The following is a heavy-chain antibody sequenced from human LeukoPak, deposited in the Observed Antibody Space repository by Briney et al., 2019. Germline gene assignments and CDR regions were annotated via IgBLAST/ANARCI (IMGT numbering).Heavy chain of an antibody. CDR2: IIPIFGTA. Sequence: ASVKVSCKASGGTFSSYAISWMRQAPAQGLEWMGGIIPIFGTANYAQKFQGRVTITTDESTSTAYMELSSLRSEDTAVYYCARDSGADAFDIWGQGTMVTVSS. D-gene: IGHD3-10*01. CDR1: GGTFSSYA. CDR3: ARDSGADAFDI. J-gene: IGHJ3*02. V-gene: IGHV1-69*05.